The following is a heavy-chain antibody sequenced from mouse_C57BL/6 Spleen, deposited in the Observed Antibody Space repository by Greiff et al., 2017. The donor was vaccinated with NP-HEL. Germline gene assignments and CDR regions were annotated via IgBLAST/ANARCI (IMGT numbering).Heavy chain of an antibody. J-gene: IGHJ1*03. D-gene: IGHD2-1*01. CDR3: ARLGLYGNYFDV. CDR1: GYTFTDHT. CDR2: IYPRDGST. V-gene: IGHV1-78*01. Sequence: VQLQQSDAELVKPGASVKISCKVSGYTFTDHTIHWMKQRPEQGLEWIGYIYPRDGSTKYNEKFKGKATLTADKSASTAYMQLKRLTSEDSAVYFWARLGLYGNYFDVWGTGTTVTVSS.